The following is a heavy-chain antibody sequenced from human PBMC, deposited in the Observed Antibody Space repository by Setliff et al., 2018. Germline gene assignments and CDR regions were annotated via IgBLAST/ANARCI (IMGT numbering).Heavy chain of an antibody. CDR2: ISPYSGNT. V-gene: IGHV1-18*01. CDR1: GYTFTDYG. J-gene: IGHJ4*02. Sequence: ASVQVSCKASGYTFTDYGVTWVRQAPGQGLEWVGWISPYSGNTYYAPKFQGRITMTTDTSTSTAYLEFKSLRSDDTAIYYCSRLVRFCTKISCQRLLGDDYWGQGALVTVSS. D-gene: IGHD2-2*01. CDR3: SRLVRFCTKISCQRLLGDDY.